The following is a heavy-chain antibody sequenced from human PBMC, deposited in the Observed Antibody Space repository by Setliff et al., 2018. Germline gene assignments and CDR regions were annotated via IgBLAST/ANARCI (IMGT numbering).Heavy chain of an antibody. CDR3: ARSGYYSIDAFDI. Sequence: LSLTCTVSGGSISSHYWSWIRQPPGKGLEWIGYIYYSGSTNYTPSLKSRVTLSVDTSRNHFSLKLNSVTAADTAVYYCARSGYYSIDAFDIWGQGTMVTVSS. J-gene: IGHJ3*02. CDR1: GGSISSHY. D-gene: IGHD3-22*01. CDR2: IYYSGST. V-gene: IGHV4-59*11.